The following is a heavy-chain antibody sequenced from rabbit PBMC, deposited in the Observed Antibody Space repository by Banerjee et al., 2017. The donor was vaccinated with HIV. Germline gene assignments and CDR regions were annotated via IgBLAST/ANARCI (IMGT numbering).Heavy chain of an antibody. D-gene: IGHD2-1*01. J-gene: IGHJ4*01. V-gene: IGHV1S45*01. Sequence: QEQLVESGGGLVQPEGSLTLTCKASGFSFSSSYYMCWVRQAPEKGLEWIACIYAGSYGSTYYASWVNGRFTISSDNAQNTVDLQMNSLTAADTATYFCARRGYDDYGDTRYFNLWGPGTLVTVS. CDR1: GFSFSSSYY. CDR3: ARRGYDDYGDTRYFNL. CDR2: IYAGSYGST.